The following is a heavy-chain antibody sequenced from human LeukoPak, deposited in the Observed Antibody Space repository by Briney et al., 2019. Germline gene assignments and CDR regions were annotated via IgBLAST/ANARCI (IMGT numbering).Heavy chain of an antibody. CDR1: GGSISSYY. J-gene: IGHJ4*02. CDR3: AREPYFHGSGRGFDY. CDR2: IYYSGST. D-gene: IGHD3-10*01. V-gene: IGHV4-59*01. Sequence: SETLSLTCTVSGGSISSYYWSWIRQPPGKGLEWIGYIYYSGSTNYNPSLKSPVTISVGPSKNQFSLKLSSVTAADTAVYYCAREPYFHGSGRGFDYWGQGTLVTVSS.